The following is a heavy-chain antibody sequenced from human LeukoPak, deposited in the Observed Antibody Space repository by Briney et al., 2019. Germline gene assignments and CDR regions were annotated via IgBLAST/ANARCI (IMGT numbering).Heavy chain of an antibody. Sequence: ASVKVSCKPSGYTFTSYDINWVRQAPGQGLEWMGWMNPNSGNTGYAQKFQGRVTMTRNTSISTAYMELSSLRSEDTAVYYCARGQRRQLVVYWGQGTLVTVSS. CDR2: MNPNSGNT. CDR1: GYTFTSYD. V-gene: IGHV1-8*01. J-gene: IGHJ4*02. D-gene: IGHD6-13*01. CDR3: ARGQRRQLVVY.